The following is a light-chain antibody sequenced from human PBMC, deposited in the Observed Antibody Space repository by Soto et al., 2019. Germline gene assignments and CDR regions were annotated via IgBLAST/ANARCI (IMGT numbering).Light chain of an antibody. J-gene: IGKJ5*01. CDR1: QSVRNNY. CDR2: DAS. CDR3: QQSHTSPPT. V-gene: IGKV3D-20*02. Sequence: EVVLTQSPDTLSLSPGERATLSCRASQSVRNNYLAWYQVRPGRAPRLLICDASTRATGIPARFSGSGSGTDFTLTISSLQPEDFATYYCQQSHTSPPTFGQGTRLEIK.